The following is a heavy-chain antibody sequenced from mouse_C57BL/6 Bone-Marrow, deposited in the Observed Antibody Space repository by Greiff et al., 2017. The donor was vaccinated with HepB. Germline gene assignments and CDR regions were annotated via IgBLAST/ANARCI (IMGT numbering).Heavy chain of an antibody. D-gene: IGHD3-2*02. J-gene: IGHJ3*01. CDR3: AREGLDSSGAWFAY. V-gene: IGHV1-69*01. CDR2: IDPSDSYT. CDR1: GYTFTSYW. Sequence: QVQLKQSGAELVMPGASVKLSCKASGYTFTSYWMHWVKQRPGQGLEWIGEIDPSDSYTNYNQKFKGKSTLTVDKSSSPAYMQLSSLTSEDSAVYYCAREGLDSSGAWFAYWGQGTLVTVSA.